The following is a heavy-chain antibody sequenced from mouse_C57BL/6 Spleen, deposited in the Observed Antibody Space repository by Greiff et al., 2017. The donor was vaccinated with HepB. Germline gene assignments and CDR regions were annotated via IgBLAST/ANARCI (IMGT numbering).Heavy chain of an antibody. CDR2: IDPSDSET. CDR1: GYTFTSYW. Sequence: VQLQQPGAELVRPGSSVKLSCKASGYTFTSYWMHWVKQRPIQGLEWIGNIDPSDSETHYNQKFKDKATLTVDKSSSTAYMQLSSLTSEDSAVYYCARFYGSHYYAMDYWGQGTSVTVSS. D-gene: IGHD1-1*01. J-gene: IGHJ4*01. CDR3: ARFYGSHYYAMDY. V-gene: IGHV1-52*01.